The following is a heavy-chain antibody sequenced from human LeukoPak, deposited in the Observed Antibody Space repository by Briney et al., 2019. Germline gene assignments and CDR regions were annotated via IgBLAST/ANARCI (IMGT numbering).Heavy chain of an antibody. V-gene: IGHV4-34*01. CDR1: GGSFSGYY. CDR3: AKAVAYYYYYYMDV. J-gene: IGHJ6*03. Sequence: PSETLSLTCAVYGGSFSGYYWSWIRQPPGKGLEWIGEINHSGSTNYNPSLKSRVTISLDTSKNQFSLKLSSVTAADTAVYYCAKAVAYYYYYYMDVWGKGTTVTVSS. CDR2: INHSGST.